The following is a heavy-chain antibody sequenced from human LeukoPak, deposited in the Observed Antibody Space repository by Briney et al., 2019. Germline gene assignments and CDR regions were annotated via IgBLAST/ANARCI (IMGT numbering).Heavy chain of an antibody. V-gene: IGHV1-2*06. D-gene: IGHD2-2*01. Sequence: ASVTVSCKASGYTFTGYYMHWVRQAPGQGLEWMGRINPNSGGTNYAQKFQGRVTMTRDTSISTAYMELSRLRSDDTAVYYCARVLRDIVVIPAATPTDYYGMDVWGQGTTVTVSS. CDR2: INPNSGGT. CDR1: GYTFTGYY. CDR3: ARVLRDIVVIPAATPTDYYGMDV. J-gene: IGHJ6*02.